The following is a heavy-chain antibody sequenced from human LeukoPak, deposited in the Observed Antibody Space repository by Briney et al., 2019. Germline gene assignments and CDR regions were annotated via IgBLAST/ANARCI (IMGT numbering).Heavy chain of an antibody. V-gene: IGHV3-49*04. J-gene: IGHJ6*03. CDR3: TRVPRNIVVVPAAITSQYYYCYYMDV. Sequence: PGGSLRLSCTASGFTFGDYAMSWVRQAPGKGLEWVGFIRSKAYGGTTEYAASVKGRFTISRDDSKSIAYLQMNSLKTEDTAVYYCTRVPRNIVVVPAAITSQYYYCYYMDVWGKGTTVTVSS. D-gene: IGHD2-2*01. CDR2: IRSKAYGGTT. CDR1: GFTFGDYA.